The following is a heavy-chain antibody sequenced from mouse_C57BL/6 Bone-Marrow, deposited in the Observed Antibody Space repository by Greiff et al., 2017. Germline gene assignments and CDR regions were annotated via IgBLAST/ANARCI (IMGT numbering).Heavy chain of an antibody. D-gene: IGHD1-1*02. CDR3: ANGRGTYWYFDV. Sequence: DVQLQESGGGLVQPGGSLKLSCAASGFTFSDYYMYWVRQTPEKRLEWVAYISNGGGSTYYPDTVKGRFTISRDNAKNTLYLQMSRLKSEDTAMYYCANGRGTYWYFDVWGTGTTVTVSS. CDR1: GFTFSDYY. CDR2: ISNGGGST. V-gene: IGHV5-12*01. J-gene: IGHJ1*03.